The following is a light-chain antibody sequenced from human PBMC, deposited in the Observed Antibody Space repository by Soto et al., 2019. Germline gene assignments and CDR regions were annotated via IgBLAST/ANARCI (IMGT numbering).Light chain of an antibody. CDR3: QQYGTSPWT. J-gene: IGKJ1*01. CDR1: QSVSSTY. V-gene: IGKV3-20*01. CDR2: GAS. Sequence: EIVLTQSPGTLSFSPGERANRSCRASQSVSSTYLAWYQQKPGQAPRRLIYGASSRAAGIPDRFSGSGSGTDFTLTISRLEPEDFAVFYCQQYGTSPWTFGQGTKVEVK.